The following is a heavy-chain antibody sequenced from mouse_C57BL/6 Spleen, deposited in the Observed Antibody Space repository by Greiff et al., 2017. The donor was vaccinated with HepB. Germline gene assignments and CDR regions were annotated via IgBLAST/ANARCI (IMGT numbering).Heavy chain of an antibody. CDR3: ALYGNYYAMDY. V-gene: IGHV2-5*01. CDR1: GFSLPGYG. D-gene: IGHD2-1*01. Sequence: QVQLQQSGPGLVQPSQSLSITCPVSGFSLPGYGVHWVRQSPGKGLEWLGVIWRGGSPDYNAAFMSRLSITKDNSKSQVFFKMNSLQADDTAVYYCALYGNYYAMDYWGQGTSVTVSS. J-gene: IGHJ4*01. CDR2: IWRGGSP.